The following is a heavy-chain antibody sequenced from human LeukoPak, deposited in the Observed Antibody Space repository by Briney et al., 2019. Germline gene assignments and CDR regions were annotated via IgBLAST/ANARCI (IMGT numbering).Heavy chain of an antibody. CDR2: IYYSGST. D-gene: IGHD3-10*01. J-gene: IGHJ4*02. CDR1: GFTFTSFG. V-gene: IGHV4-39*01. CDR3: ARRPFSCYYGSGSHEY. Sequence: GSLRLSCAASGFTFTSFGMSWVRQPPGKGLEWIGSIYYSGSTYYNPSLKSRVTISVDTSKNQFSLKLSSVTAADTAVYYCARRPFSCYYGSGSHEYWGQGTLVTVSS.